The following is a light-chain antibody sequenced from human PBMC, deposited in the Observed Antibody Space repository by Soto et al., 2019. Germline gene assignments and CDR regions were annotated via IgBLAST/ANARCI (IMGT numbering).Light chain of an antibody. CDR2: DAS. J-gene: IGKJ4*01. CDR3: QHYKTWPLS. CDR1: QGVGST. Sequence: ELVLTQSPATLSVSPGERATLSCRASQGVGSTLAWYQQAPGQASRLLIYDASTRATGIPARFSGDGSGTEFTLTISSLQSDDIAVYYCQHYKTWPLSFGGGTRVEI. V-gene: IGKV3-15*01.